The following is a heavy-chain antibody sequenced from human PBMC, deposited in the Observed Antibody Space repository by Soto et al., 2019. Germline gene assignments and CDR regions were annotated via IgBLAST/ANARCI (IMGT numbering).Heavy chain of an antibody. V-gene: IGHV3-74*01. CDR1: GFTFSSYW. D-gene: IGHD3-3*01. CDR2: INSDGSST. J-gene: IGHJ6*02. Sequence: EVQLVESGGGLVQPGGSLRLSCAASGFTFSSYWMHWVRQAPGKGLVWVSRINSDGSSTSYADSVKGRFTISRDNAKNTLYLQMNSLRAEDTAVYYCARDGVDTYYYYGMDVWGQGTTVTVSS. CDR3: ARDGVDTYYYYGMDV.